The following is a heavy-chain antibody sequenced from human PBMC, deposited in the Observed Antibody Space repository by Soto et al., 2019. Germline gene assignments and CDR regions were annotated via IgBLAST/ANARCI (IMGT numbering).Heavy chain of an antibody. CDR2: IKSKTDGGTT. J-gene: IGHJ4*02. D-gene: IGHD3-22*01. Sequence: GGPMRLSCAAAGFTFSNAWINWVRQAPGKGLEWVCRIKSKTDGGTTDFAAPVKGRFTISRDDSKNILYLQMNSLKIEDTAVYYCTKISVVTITVAGFDYWGQGTLVTVSS. V-gene: IGHV3-15*07. CDR1: GFTFSNAW. CDR3: TKISVVTITVAGFDY.